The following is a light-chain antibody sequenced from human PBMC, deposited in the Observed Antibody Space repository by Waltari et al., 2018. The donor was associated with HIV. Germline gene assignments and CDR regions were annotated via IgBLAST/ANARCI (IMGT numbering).Light chain of an antibody. J-gene: IGKJ1*01. CDR1: QSISNW. Sequence: DIQMTQSPSTLSVSVGDRVTITCRASQSISNWLAWYQQKPGKAPKLLIYKASNLESGVPSRFSGSGSGTEFTLSISSLQPDDFATYYCQQYNTYSRTFGQGTKVEVK. CDR3: QQYNTYSRT. CDR2: KAS. V-gene: IGKV1-5*03.